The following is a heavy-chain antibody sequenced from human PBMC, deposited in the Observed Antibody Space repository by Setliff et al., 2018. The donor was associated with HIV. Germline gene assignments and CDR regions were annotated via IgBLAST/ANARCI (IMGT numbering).Heavy chain of an antibody. CDR3: ARELGASPHDVFDI. V-gene: IGHV4-59*12. D-gene: IGHD3-16*01. CDR1: DGPINNYW. CDR2: GHHSGTF. Sequence: SETLSLTCTVSDGPINNYWWNWIRQSPGKGLEWIGFGHHSGTFSYNPSLNSRFTISIDTSKNQFSLKATSVTAADTAVYYCARELGASPHDVFDIWGQGTMVTVSS. J-gene: IGHJ3*02.